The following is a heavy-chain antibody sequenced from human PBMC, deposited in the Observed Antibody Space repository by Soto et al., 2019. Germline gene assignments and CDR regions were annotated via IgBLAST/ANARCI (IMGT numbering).Heavy chain of an antibody. CDR2: IWYDGSNK. J-gene: IGHJ4*02. CDR1: GFTFSIYG. V-gene: IGHV3-33*01. Sequence: QVQLVESGGGVVQPGRSLRLSCAASGFTFSIYGMHWVRQSPGKGLEWVAVIWYDGSNKYYADSLKVRFTISRDNSKKTLYLQVNSLRAEDKAVYFCARDDYDSSGYYYVDYWGQGTLFTVSS. D-gene: IGHD3-22*01. CDR3: ARDDYDSSGYYYVDY.